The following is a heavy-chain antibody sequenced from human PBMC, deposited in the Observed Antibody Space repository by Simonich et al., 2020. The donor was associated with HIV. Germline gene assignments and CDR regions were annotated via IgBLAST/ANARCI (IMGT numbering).Heavy chain of an antibody. CDR2: ISTHNGNT. CDR1: GYTFTNYG. V-gene: IGHV1-18*01. J-gene: IGHJ4*02. D-gene: IGHD6-19*01. CDR3: AREPIALGDRLLDY. Sequence: QVQLVQSGAEVKKPGASVKVSCKASGYTFTNYGISWVRQAPGQGLEWMGWISTHNGNTNYAQKLQGRVTMTTDTITTTAFMELRSLISDDTAIYYCAREPIALGDRLLDYWGQGTLVTVSS.